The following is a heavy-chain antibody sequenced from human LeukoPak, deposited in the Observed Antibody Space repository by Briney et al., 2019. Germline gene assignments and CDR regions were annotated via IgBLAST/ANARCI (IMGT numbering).Heavy chain of an antibody. CDR2: INPSGSST. CDR1: GYSFTSYY. V-gene: IGHV1-46*01. D-gene: IGHD1-26*01. CDR3: ARDNSVGETAWWFDP. J-gene: IGHJ5*02. Sequence: GASVKVSCKASGYSFTSYYMHWVRQAPGQGLEGMGLINPSGSSTTYAQKFQGRVTMTRDMFTSTDYMELTSLTSDDTAVYYCARDNSVGETAWWFDPWGQGTLVTVSS.